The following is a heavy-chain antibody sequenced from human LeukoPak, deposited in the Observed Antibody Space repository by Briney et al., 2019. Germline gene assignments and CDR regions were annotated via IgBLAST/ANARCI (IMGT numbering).Heavy chain of an antibody. J-gene: IGHJ4*02. Sequence: SETLSLTCTVSGGSISSYYWSWIRQPAGKGLEWIGRIYTSGGTNYNPSLKSRVTMSVDTSKNQFSLKLSSVTAADTAVYYCARDRYYYDSSGINYFDYWGQGTLVTVSS. CDR3: ARDRYYYDSSGINYFDY. CDR1: GGSISSYY. D-gene: IGHD3-22*01. V-gene: IGHV4-4*07. CDR2: IYTSGGT.